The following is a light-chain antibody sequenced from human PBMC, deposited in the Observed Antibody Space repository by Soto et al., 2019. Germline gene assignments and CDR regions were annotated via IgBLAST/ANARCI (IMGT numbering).Light chain of an antibody. Sequence: QAVVTQPPSVSGAPGQRVTISCTGSSSNIGAGYDVHWYQQLPGTAPKLLIYGNSNRPSGVPDRFSGSKSGTSASLAITGLQAEDEADYYCQSYDSSLSGSRVFGGGTKVT. CDR3: QSYDSSLSGSRV. J-gene: IGLJ3*02. CDR2: GNS. CDR1: SSNIGAGYD. V-gene: IGLV1-40*01.